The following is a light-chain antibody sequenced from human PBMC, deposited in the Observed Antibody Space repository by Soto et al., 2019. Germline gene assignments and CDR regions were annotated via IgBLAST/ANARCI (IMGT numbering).Light chain of an antibody. J-gene: IGLJ2*01. CDR1: SSDVGSYNL. CDR3: CSYAGSRKV. V-gene: IGLV2-23*01. CDR2: EGS. Sequence: QSARTQPASVSGSPGQSITISCTGTSSDVGSYNLVSWYQQHPGKAPKLMIYEGSKRPSGVSNRFSGSKSGNTASLTISGLQAEDEADYYCCSYAGSRKVFGGGTKLTVL.